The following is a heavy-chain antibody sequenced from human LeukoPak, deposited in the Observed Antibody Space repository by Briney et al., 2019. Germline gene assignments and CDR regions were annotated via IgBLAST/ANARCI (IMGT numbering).Heavy chain of an antibody. CDR2: INHSGST. J-gene: IGHJ1*01. CDR3: AKDDAWGRYKH. V-gene: IGHV4-34*01. Sequence: PSETLSLTCAVYGGSFSGYYWSWIRQPPGKGLEWIGEINHSGSTNYNPSLKSRVTISVDTSKNQFSLKLSSVTAADTAVYYCAKDDAWGRYKHWGQGTLVTVSS. D-gene: IGHD3-16*01. CDR1: GGSFSGYY.